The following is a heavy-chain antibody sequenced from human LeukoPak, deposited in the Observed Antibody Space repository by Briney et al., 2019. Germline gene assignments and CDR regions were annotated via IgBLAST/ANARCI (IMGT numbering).Heavy chain of an antibody. CDR1: GFIFTNYA. CDR2: IDGGGVGP. V-gene: IGHV3-23*01. CDR3: ARAHEPNSYYYRMDV. Sequence: GESLRLSCAASGFIFTNYAMNWVRQAPGKALEWVSMIDGGGVGPIDPASVKGRFTISRNISRNTVYLQMNSLRGDDTAVYYCARAHEPNSYYYRMDVWGQGTTLTV. J-gene: IGHJ6*02.